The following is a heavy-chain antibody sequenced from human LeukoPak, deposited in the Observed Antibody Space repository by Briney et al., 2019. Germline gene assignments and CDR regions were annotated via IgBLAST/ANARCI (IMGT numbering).Heavy chain of an antibody. J-gene: IGHJ4*02. Sequence: PSETLSLTCTVSGYSISSGYYWGWIRQPPGKGLEWIGSIYHSGSTYYNPSLKSRVTISVDTSKNQFSLKLSSVTAADTAVYYCARPNYDILTGYYDYWGQGTLVTVSS. CDR3: ARPNYDILTGYYDY. CDR1: GYSISSGYY. V-gene: IGHV4-38-2*02. D-gene: IGHD3-9*01. CDR2: IYHSGST.